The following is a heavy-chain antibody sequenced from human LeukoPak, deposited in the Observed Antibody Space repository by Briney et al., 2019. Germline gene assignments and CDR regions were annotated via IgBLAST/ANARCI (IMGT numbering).Heavy chain of an antibody. J-gene: IGHJ4*02. CDR3: AKGGATICDN. D-gene: IGHD5-12*01. CDR1: GFTFSNYW. CDR2: INSNGSST. Sequence: GGSLTLSCAASGFTFSNYWMHWVRQAPGKGLVWVSRINSNGSSTNYADSVKGRFTIPRDNAKNTLYLQMSSLRAEDTAVYYCAKGGATICDNWGQGTLVTVSS. V-gene: IGHV3-74*01.